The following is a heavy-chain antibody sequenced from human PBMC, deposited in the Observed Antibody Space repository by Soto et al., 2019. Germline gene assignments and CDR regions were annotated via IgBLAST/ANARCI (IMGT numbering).Heavy chain of an antibody. CDR1: GGSISSGAYY. CDR3: ARFMEGKSGAKGALLDP. D-gene: IGHD2-2*01. Sequence: PSETLSLTCSVSGGSISSGAYYWSWIRQRPGKGLEWIGYIHYSGVSYYRPSLKSRLTISVDTSKNQFSLNLSSATAADTAVYYCARFMEGKSGAKGALLDPWGQGTLVTVSS. V-gene: IGHV4-31*03. J-gene: IGHJ5*02. CDR2: IHYSGVS.